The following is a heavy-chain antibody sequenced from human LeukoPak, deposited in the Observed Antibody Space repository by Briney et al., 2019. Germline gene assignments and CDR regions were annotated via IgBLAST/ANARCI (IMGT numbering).Heavy chain of an antibody. V-gene: IGHV3-74*01. CDR1: GFTFSSYW. J-gene: IGHJ3*02. CDR2: INSDGSST. Sequence: GGSLRLSCAASGFTFSSYWMHWVRQAPGKGLVWVSRINSDGSSTSYADSVKGRFTMSRDNSENTLYLQMNSLRAEDTAVYYCAKGSPHTVVVTGGAFDIWGQGTMVTVSS. D-gene: IGHD2-21*02. CDR3: AKGSPHTVVVTGGAFDI.